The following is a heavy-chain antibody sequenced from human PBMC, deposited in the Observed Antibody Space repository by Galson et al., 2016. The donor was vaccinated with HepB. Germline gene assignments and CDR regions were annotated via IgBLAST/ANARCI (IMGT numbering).Heavy chain of an antibody. CDR1: GYTLTSHA. V-gene: IGHV1-18*04. J-gene: IGHJ3*01. D-gene: IGHD3-10*01. CDR3: ARPFGSGNCDAFDV. Sequence: SCKASGYTLTSHAINWVRQAPGQGLEWMGWISAHNGNTNYAQSLQGRVTLTTETSTNTAYMELRSLRSDDTALYYCARPFGSGNCDAFDVWGQGTMVTVSS. CDR2: ISAHNGNT.